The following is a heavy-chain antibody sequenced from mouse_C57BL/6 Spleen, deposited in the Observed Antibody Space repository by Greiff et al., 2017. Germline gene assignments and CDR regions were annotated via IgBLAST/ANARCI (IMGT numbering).Heavy chain of an antibody. CDR3: VRHGLPFDY. CDR2: IRSKSNNYAT. Sequence: EVKLVESGGGLVQPKGSLKLSCAASGFSFNTYAMNWVRQAPGKGLEWVARIRSKSNNYATYYADSVKDRFTISRDDSESMLYLQMNNLKTEDTAMYYCVRHGLPFDYWGQGTTLTVSS. V-gene: IGHV10-1*01. J-gene: IGHJ2*01. CDR1: GFSFNTYA.